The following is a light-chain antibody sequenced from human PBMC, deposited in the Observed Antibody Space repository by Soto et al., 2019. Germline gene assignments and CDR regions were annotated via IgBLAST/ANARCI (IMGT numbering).Light chain of an antibody. V-gene: IGKV1-39*01. J-gene: IGKJ1*01. CDR1: QSINTY. CDR3: QQSYSIPRT. Sequence: DIQMTQSPSSLSASVGDRVTITCRASQSINTYLNWYQQKPGKAPKVLLSSVSSLQSGVPSRFSGSGSVTDFALTISSRQPEDFATYYCQQSYSIPRTLGQGTKV. CDR2: SVS.